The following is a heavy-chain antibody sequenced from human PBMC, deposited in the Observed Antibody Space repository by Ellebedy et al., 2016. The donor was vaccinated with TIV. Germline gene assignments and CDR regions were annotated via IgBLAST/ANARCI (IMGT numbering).Heavy chain of an antibody. CDR1: GYSFTNYW. V-gene: IGHV5-51*01. CDR3: ARLAYCGGDCYSDPNFDY. D-gene: IGHD2-21*02. Sequence: GESLKISCQGSGYSFTNYWIGWVRQMPGKGLEWMAIIYPGDFDTRYSPSFQGQVTISADKSISTAYLQWSSLKASDTAMYYCARLAYCGGDCYSDPNFDYWGQGTLVTVSS. J-gene: IGHJ4*02. CDR2: IYPGDFDT.